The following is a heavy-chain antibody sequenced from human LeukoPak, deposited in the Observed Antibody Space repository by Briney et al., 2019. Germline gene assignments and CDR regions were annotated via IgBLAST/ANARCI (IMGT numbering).Heavy chain of an antibody. Sequence: SETLSLTCTVSGGSVSSGSYYWSWIRQPPGKGLEWIGYIYYSGSTNYNPSLKSRVTISVDTSKNQFSLKLSSVTAADTAVYYCARGDCSSTSCPIGWIDPWGQGTLVTVSS. V-gene: IGHV4-61*01. CDR1: GGSVSSGSYY. CDR3: ARGDCSSTSCPIGWIDP. CDR2: IYYSGST. D-gene: IGHD2-2*01. J-gene: IGHJ5*02.